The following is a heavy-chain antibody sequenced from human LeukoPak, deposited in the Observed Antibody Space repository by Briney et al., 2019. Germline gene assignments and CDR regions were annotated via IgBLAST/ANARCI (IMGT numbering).Heavy chain of an antibody. Sequence: TGGSLRLSCAASGFTFSSYAMHWVRQAPGKGLEWVAAISYDGSNKYYADSVKGRFTISRDNSKNTLYLQMNSLRAEDTAVYYCARVQRDRYSGYEARYWGQGTLVTVSS. J-gene: IGHJ4*02. D-gene: IGHD5-12*01. CDR3: ARVQRDRYSGYEARY. CDR1: GFTFSSYA. CDR2: ISYDGSNK. V-gene: IGHV3-30*04.